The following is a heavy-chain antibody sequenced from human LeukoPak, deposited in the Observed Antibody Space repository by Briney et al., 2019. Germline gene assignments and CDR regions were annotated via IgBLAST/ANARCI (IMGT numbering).Heavy chain of an antibody. Sequence: PGGSLRLSCAASGFTFSDYYMSWIRQAPGKGLEWVSYISSSGSTIYYADSVKGRFTISRDNAKNSLYLQMNSLRAEGTAVYYCARGSAYCGGDCYSLGLDYWGQGTLVTVSS. V-gene: IGHV3-11*01. CDR2: ISSSGSTI. D-gene: IGHD2-21*02. CDR1: GFTFSDYY. J-gene: IGHJ4*02. CDR3: ARGSAYCGGDCYSLGLDY.